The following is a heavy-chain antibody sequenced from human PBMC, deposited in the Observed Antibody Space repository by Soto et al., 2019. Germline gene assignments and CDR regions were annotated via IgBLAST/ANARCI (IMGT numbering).Heavy chain of an antibody. CDR2: IIPIFGTA. V-gene: IGHV1-69*01. J-gene: IGHJ6*02. CDR1: GGTFSSYA. CDR3: ARGGSSSSGQGYYYYYGMDV. D-gene: IGHD6-6*01. Sequence: QVQLVQSGAEVKKPGSSVKVSCKASGGTFSSYAISWVRQAPGQGLEWMGGIIPIFGTANYAQKFQGRVTITADESTSTGYMELSSLRSEDTDVYYCARGGSSSSGQGYYYYYGMDVWGQGTTVTVSS.